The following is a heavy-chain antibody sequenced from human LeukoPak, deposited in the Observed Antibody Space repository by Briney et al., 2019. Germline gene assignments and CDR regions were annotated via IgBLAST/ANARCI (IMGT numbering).Heavy chain of an antibody. CDR1: GYSISSGYY. V-gene: IGHV4-38-2*02. D-gene: IGHD3-22*01. Sequence: PSETLSLTCTVSGYSISSGYYWGWIRQPPGKGLEWIGSIYYTGSTYYNPSLKSRVTISVDTSKNQFSLKLSSVTAADTAVYYCARPDESSGYPHPFDYWGQGTLVTVSS. CDR2: IYYTGST. CDR3: ARPDESSGYPHPFDY. J-gene: IGHJ4*02.